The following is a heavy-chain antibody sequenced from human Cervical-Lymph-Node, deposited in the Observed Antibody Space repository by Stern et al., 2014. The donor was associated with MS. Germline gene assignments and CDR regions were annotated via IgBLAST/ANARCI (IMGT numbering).Heavy chain of an antibody. CDR2: LSDYNGNT. V-gene: IGHV1-18*03. Sequence: VQLVESGAGVKKPGASVKVSCKASGYTFTSYGIRWVRQAPGQGLAWMGCLSDYNGNTDYAQKLQGRGTMTTDTSASTAYMELRSMRYDDMAVYSSARGLVGSEDAFDIWGQGTMVTVSS. D-gene: IGHD2-15*01. CDR1: GYTFTSYG. CDR3: ARGLVGSEDAFDI. J-gene: IGHJ3*02.